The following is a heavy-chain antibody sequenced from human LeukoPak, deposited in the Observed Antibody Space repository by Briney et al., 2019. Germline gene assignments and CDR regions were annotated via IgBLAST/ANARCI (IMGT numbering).Heavy chain of an antibody. CDR2: IYPGDSET. D-gene: IGHD3-10*01. CDR1: GYSFTTHW. Sequence: TGESLKISCKGSGYSFTTHWVAWVRQMPGKGLEWMGIIYPGDSETRYSPSFQGQVTISVDKSITTVYLQWSSLKASDTAMYYCAKWSFFRFSSDSGSYFDNWGQGTLVTVSS. CDR3: AKWSFFRFSSDSGSYFDN. J-gene: IGHJ4*02. V-gene: IGHV5-51*01.